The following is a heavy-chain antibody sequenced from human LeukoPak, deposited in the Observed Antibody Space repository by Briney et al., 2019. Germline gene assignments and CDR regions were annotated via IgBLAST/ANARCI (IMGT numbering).Heavy chain of an antibody. CDR1: GFTFSSYV. Sequence: GGSLRLSCAASGFTFSSYVMSWVRQAPGKGLEWVSAISGGGGGTYYADSVKGRFTISRDNSKNTPYLQMNSLRADDTAVYYCAKGRSSSWYSAFDYWGQGTLVTVSS. V-gene: IGHV3-23*01. D-gene: IGHD6-13*01. J-gene: IGHJ4*02. CDR3: AKGRSSSWYSAFDY. CDR2: ISGGGGGT.